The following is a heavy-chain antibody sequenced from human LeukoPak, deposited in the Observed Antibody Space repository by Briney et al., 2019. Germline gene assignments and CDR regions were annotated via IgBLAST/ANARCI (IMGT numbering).Heavy chain of an antibody. Sequence: PGGSLRLSCAASGFTFSSYSMNWVRQAPGKGLEWVSSISSSSSYIYYADSVKGRFTISRDNAKNSLYLQMNSLRAEDTAVYYCARGASSGWYRPFDYWGQGTLVTVSS. D-gene: IGHD6-19*01. J-gene: IGHJ4*02. CDR2: ISSSSSYI. CDR1: GFTFSSYS. V-gene: IGHV3-21*01. CDR3: ARGASSGWYRPFDY.